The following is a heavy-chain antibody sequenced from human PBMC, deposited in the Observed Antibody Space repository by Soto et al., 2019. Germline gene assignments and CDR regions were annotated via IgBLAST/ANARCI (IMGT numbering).Heavy chain of an antibody. CDR1: GGSTGSSLYQ. D-gene: IGHD1-26*01. V-gene: IGHV4-39*01. CDR2: DYYNGNT. CDR3: ARFSGSYNDLYFDY. J-gene: IGHJ4*02. Sequence: QLQLQESGPGLVKPSETLSLTCTVSGGSTGSSLYQWAWIRQPPGKGLEWIGNDYYNGNTYYKASLWRRVTSSVDTSNNQSSLKVTFVTKAVSFVYHCARFSGSYNDLYFDYWCQGTLVTLSS.